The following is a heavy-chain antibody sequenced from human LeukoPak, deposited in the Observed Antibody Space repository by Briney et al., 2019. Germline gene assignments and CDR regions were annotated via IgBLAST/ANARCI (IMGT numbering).Heavy chain of an antibody. J-gene: IGHJ4*02. CDR3: ARCRSSTSCYFLDY. CDR1: GGTFSSYT. D-gene: IGHD2-2*01. V-gene: IGHV1-69*02. CDR2: IIPILGIA. Sequence: GSSVKVSCKASGGTFSSYTISWVRQAPGQGLEWMGRIIPILGIANYAQKFQGRVTITADKSTSTAYMELSSLRSGDTAVYYCARCRSSTSCYFLDYWGQGTLVTVSS.